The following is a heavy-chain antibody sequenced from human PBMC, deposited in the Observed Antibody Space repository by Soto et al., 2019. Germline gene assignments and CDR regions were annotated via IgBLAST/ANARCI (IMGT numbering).Heavy chain of an antibody. CDR2: TYYRSKWYN. CDR3: ARAGTEYSYGLWYFDY. Sequence: SQTLSLTGAISGGSVSSNSAAWNWIRQSPSRGLEWLGRTYYRSKWYNDYAVSVKSRITINPDTSKNQFSLQLNSVTPEDTAVYYCARAGTEYSYGLWYFDYWGQGTLVTVSS. CDR1: GGSVSSNSAA. J-gene: IGHJ4*02. V-gene: IGHV6-1*01. D-gene: IGHD5-18*01.